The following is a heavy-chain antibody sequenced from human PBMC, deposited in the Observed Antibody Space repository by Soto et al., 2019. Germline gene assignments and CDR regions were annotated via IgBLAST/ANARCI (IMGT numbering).Heavy chain of an antibody. D-gene: IGHD6-6*01. V-gene: IGHV4-34*01. Sequence: WETLSLTCAVYGGSLSVYYWSWIRQPPGKGLEWLGEINHSGNIYYNPSLKSRVTMSVDTSQNQYSLKLSSVTAADTAVYYCARDRPYYYGMDVWGQGTTVTVSS. CDR3: ARDRPYYYGMDV. J-gene: IGHJ6*02. CDR2: INHSGNI. CDR1: GGSLSVYY.